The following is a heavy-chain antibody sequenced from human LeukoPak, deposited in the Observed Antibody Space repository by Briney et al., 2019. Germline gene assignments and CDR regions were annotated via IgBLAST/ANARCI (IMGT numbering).Heavy chain of an antibody. D-gene: IGHD3-10*01. Sequence: GGSLRLSCAASGFTFSNYGIHWVRQAPGKGLEWVANINLDGSEKFYVDSVKGRFTISRDNAKNSLYLQMNSLRAEDTAVYYCASRDYYGSEDYWGQGTLVTVSS. CDR3: ASRDYYGSEDY. J-gene: IGHJ4*02. CDR1: GFTFSNYG. V-gene: IGHV3-7*01. CDR2: INLDGSEK.